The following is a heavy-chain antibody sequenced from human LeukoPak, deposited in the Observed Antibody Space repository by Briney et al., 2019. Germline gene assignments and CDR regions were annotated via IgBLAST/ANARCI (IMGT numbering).Heavy chain of an antibody. CDR2: ISYDGSNK. CDR3: ARGAQAYDSSGYYYPTDAFDI. D-gene: IGHD3-22*01. J-gene: IGHJ3*02. V-gene: IGHV3-30*19. Sequence: PGGSLRLSCAASGFTFSSYGMHWVRQAPGKGLEWVAVISYDGSNKYYADSVKGRFTISRDNSKNTLYLQMNSLRGEDTAVYYCARGAQAYDSSGYYYPTDAFDIWGQGTMVTVSS. CDR1: GFTFSSYG.